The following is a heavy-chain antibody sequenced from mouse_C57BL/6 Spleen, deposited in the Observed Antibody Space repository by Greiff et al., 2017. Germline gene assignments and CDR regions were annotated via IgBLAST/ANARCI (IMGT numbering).Heavy chain of an antibody. V-gene: IGHV6-6*01. CDR2: IRNKANNHAT. J-gene: IGHJ2*01. CDR1: GFTFSDAW. D-gene: IGHD1-1*01. Sequence: EVMLVESGGGLVQPGGSMKLSCAASGFTFSDAWMDWVRQSPEKGLEWVAEIRNKANNHATYYAESVKGSFTISRDDSKSSVYLQMNSLRAEDTGIYYCTRSLYYGSSPYYFDYWGQGTTLTVSS. CDR3: TRSLYYGSSPYYFDY.